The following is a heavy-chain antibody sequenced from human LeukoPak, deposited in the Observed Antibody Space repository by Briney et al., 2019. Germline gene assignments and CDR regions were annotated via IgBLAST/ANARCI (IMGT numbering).Heavy chain of an antibody. D-gene: IGHD6-13*01. J-gene: IGHJ6*02. CDR2: ISSSGSTI. CDR3: AREMGLAAAGTYYYYGMDV. CDR1: GFTFSDYY. V-gene: IGHV3-11*01. Sequence: PGGSLRLSCAASGFTFSDYYMSWIRQAPGKGLEWVSYISSSGSTIYYADSVKGRFTISRDNAKNSLYLQMNSLRAEDTAVYYCAREMGLAAAGTYYYYGMDVWGQGTTVTVSS.